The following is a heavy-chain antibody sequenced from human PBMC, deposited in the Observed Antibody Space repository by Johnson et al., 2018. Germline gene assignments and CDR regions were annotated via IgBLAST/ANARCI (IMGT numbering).Heavy chain of an antibody. J-gene: IGHJ5*02. Sequence: QVQLVQSGAEVKKPGASVKVSCKASGYTFNTYNLHWVRQAPGQGLEWMGVINPGIGGTAYALEFQGRITMTTDTSTSTGYMELGGRTSEGTAVYFWARDLGEGAGPSYWFDPWGQGTLVTVSS. CDR1: GYTFNTYN. CDR3: ARDLGEGAGPSYWFDP. V-gene: IGHV1-46*02. D-gene: IGHD3-16*01. CDR2: INPGIGGT.